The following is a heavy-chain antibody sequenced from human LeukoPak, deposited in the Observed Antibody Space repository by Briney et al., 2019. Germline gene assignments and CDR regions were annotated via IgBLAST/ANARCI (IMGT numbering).Heavy chain of an antibody. CDR2: ISSSSSYI. CDR1: GFTFSTYN. D-gene: IGHD7-27*01. V-gene: IGHV3-21*01. J-gene: IGHJ3*02. CDR3: AREGTLNGAGDGTFDI. Sequence: GGSLRLSCAASGFTFSTYNMNWVRQAPGKGLGWVSAISSSSSYIYYADSVKGRFTVSRDNAKNSLYLQMNSLRAEDTAVYYCAREGTLNGAGDGTFDIWGQGTMVTVSS.